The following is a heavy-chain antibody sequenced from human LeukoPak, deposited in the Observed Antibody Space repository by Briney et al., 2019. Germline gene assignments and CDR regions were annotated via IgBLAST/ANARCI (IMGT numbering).Heavy chain of an antibody. Sequence: PGGSLRLSCAASGFTFDDYAMHWVRQAPGKGLEWVSGISWNSGSIGYADSVKGRFTISRDNAKNSLYLQMNSLRAEDTAVYYCAKAPYSSSWYIPHWLDPWGQGTLVTVSS. V-gene: IGHV3-9*01. J-gene: IGHJ5*02. CDR3: AKAPYSSSWYIPHWLDP. CDR2: ISWNSGSI. CDR1: GFTFDDYA. D-gene: IGHD6-13*01.